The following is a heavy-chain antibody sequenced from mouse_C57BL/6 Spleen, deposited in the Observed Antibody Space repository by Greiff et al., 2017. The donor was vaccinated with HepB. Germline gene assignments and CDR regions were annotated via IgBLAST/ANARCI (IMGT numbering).Heavy chain of an antibody. Sequence: EVKLVESGGGLVKPGGSLKLSCAASGFTFSSYAMSWVRQTPEKRLEWVATISDGGSYTYYPDNVKGRFTISRDNAKNNLYLQMSHLKSEDTAMYYCARDQAGNYFDYWGQGTTLTVSS. D-gene: IGHD3-2*02. CDR3: ARDQAGNYFDY. V-gene: IGHV5-4*01. CDR1: GFTFSSYA. CDR2: ISDGGSYT. J-gene: IGHJ2*01.